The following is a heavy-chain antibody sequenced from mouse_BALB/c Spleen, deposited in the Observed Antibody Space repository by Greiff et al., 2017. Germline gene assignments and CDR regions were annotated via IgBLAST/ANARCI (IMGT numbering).Heavy chain of an antibody. CDR3: ARREFRYGSYAMDY. CDR1: GFTFSSFG. J-gene: IGHJ4*01. Sequence: EVQRVESGGGLVQPGGSRKLSCAASGFTFSSFGMHWVRQAPEKGLEWVAYISSGSSTIYYADTVKGRFTISRDNPKNTLFLQMTSLRSEDMAMYYCARREFRYGSYAMDYWGQGTSVTVSS. V-gene: IGHV5-17*02. CDR2: ISSGSSTI. D-gene: IGHD1-1*01.